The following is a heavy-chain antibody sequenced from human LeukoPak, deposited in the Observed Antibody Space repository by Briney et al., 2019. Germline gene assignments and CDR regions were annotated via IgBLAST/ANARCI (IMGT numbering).Heavy chain of an antibody. D-gene: IGHD6-6*01. Sequence: SVKVSYKASGGTFNSYVITWVRQAPGQGLEWMGGIIPIFGTANYAQKFQGRVTITTDESTSTAYMELSSLRSEDTAVYYCARSPSIAAYDAFDIWGQGTMVTVSS. CDR3: ARSPSIAAYDAFDI. J-gene: IGHJ3*02. CDR2: IIPIFGTA. V-gene: IGHV1-69*05. CDR1: GGTFNSYV.